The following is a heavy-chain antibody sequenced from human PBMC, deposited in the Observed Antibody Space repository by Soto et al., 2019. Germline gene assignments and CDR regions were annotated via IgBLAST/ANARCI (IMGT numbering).Heavy chain of an antibody. D-gene: IGHD3-22*01. CDR2: ISSSSSYI. CDR1: GFTFSSYS. Sequence: PGGSLRLSCAASGFTFSSYSMNWVRQAPGKGLEWVSSISSSSSYICYADSVKGRFTISRDNAKNSLYLQMNSLRAEDTAVYYCARDRHYYDSSGYLPLDYWGQGTLVTVSS. J-gene: IGHJ4*02. V-gene: IGHV3-21*01. CDR3: ARDRHYYDSSGYLPLDY.